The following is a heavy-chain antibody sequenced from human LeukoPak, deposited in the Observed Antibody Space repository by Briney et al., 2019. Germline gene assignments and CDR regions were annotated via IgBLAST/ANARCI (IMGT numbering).Heavy chain of an antibody. D-gene: IGHD3-22*01. J-gene: IGHJ4*02. CDR2: MSGSGGST. CDR1: GFTFSSYS. V-gene: IGHV3-23*01. CDR3: AKEPPYYDSSGTKEAGFDY. Sequence: GGSLRLSCAASGFTFSSYSMSWVRQAPGKGLEWVSAMSGSGGSTYYADSVKGRFTISRDNSKNTLYLQMNSLRAEDTAVYYCAKEPPYYDSSGTKEAGFDYWGQGTLVTVSS.